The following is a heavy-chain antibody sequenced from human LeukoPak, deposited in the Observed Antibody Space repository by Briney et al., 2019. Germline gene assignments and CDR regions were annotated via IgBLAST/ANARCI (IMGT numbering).Heavy chain of an antibody. CDR1: GYTFTGYY. CDR2: INSNSGGT. J-gene: IGHJ4*02. CDR3: AREGEWCYLDY. D-gene: IGHD3-16*01. V-gene: IGHV1-2*02. Sequence: ASVKVSCKASGYTFTGYYMHWVRLAPGQGLEWMGWINSNSGGTNYAQKFQGRVTMTRDTSISTAYMELRSLRSDDTAVYYCAREGEWCYLDYWGQGTLVTVSS.